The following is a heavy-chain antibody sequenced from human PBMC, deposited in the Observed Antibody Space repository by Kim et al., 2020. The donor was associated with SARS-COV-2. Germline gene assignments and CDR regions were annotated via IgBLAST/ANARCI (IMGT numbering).Heavy chain of an antibody. D-gene: IGHD6-13*01. CDR1: GFTVSSNY. J-gene: IGHJ6*02. CDR2: IYSGGST. CDR3: ARDGQQPLLGYYYGMDV. V-gene: IGHV3-66*01. Sequence: GGSLRLSCAASGFTVSSNYMSWVRQAPGKGLEWVSVIYSGGSTYYADSVKGRFTISRDNSKNTLYLQMNSLRAEDTAVYYCARDGQQPLLGYYYGMDVWGQGTTVTVSS.